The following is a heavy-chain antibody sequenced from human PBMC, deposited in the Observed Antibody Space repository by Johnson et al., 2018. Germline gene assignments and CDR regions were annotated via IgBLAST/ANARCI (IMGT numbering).Heavy chain of an antibody. J-gene: IGHJ6*02. CDR3: TPDRVGTDYYYYGMDV. Sequence: VQLQESGGGLVKPGGSLRLSCAASGFTFSNAWMSWVRQAPGKGLEWVGRIKSKTDGGTTDYAAPVKGSFTISRDDSKNTRYLQMKTLKTEDTAVYYCTPDRVGTDYYYYGMDVWGQGTTVTVSS. CDR1: GFTFSNAW. D-gene: IGHD1-7*01. CDR2: IKSKTDGGTT. V-gene: IGHV3-15*01.